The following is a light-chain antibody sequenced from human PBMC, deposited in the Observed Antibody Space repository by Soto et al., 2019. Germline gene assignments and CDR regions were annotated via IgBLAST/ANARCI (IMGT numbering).Light chain of an antibody. CDR1: QTVSSN. Sequence: EKVMTQSPATLSVSPGERATLSCRASQTVSSNLAWYQQKPGQAPRLLIYGASTRATGIPARFSGNGSGTEFTLTISSLQSEDFAVYYCLQYYNWPPWTFGQGTKVEIK. CDR2: GAS. J-gene: IGKJ1*01. CDR3: LQYYNWPPWT. V-gene: IGKV3-15*01.